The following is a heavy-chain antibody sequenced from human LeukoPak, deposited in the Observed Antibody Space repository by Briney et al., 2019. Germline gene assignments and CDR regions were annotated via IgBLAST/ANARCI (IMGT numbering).Heavy chain of an antibody. J-gene: IGHJ6*03. D-gene: IGHD6-19*01. Sequence: TGGSLRLSCAASGFTFSSYGMHWVRQAPGKGLEWVAFIRYDGSNKYNADSVKGRFTISRDNSKNTLYLQMNSLRPEDTAVYYCAKEGGSGWTYYYYMDVWGKGTTVTVSS. CDR1: GFTFSSYG. CDR2: IRYDGSNK. V-gene: IGHV3-30*02. CDR3: AKEGGSGWTYYYYMDV.